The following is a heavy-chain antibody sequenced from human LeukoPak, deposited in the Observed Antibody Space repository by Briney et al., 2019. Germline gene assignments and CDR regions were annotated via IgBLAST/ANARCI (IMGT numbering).Heavy chain of an antibody. Sequence: GGSLRLSCAASGFTFSSYGMSWVRQAPGKGLEWVSVISGSGSSTYYAGSVKGQFTISRDNSKNTLYLQMNSLRAEDTAVYYCAKDSPILPYSSSWYLDYWGQGTLVTVSS. CDR2: ISGSGSST. CDR1: GFTFSSYG. V-gene: IGHV3-23*01. D-gene: IGHD6-13*01. J-gene: IGHJ4*02. CDR3: AKDSPILPYSSSWYLDY.